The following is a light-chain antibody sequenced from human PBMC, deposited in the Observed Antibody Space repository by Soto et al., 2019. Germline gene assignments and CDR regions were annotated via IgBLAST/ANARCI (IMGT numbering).Light chain of an antibody. J-gene: IGKJ5*01. V-gene: IGKV1-5*01. CDR1: QSISTW. CDR2: DSS. CDR3: HHLNSYPPIT. Sequence: IQMTQSPSFLAASVCDRVTITSRASQSISTWLAWYQQKSGRAPKLLIYDSSSLESGVPSRFSGSGSGTDFTLTTTSLQPEDFATYYCHHLNSYPPITFAQGPRWRL.